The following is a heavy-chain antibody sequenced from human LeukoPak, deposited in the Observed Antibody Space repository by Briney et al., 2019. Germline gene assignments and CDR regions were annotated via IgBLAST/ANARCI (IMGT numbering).Heavy chain of an antibody. CDR3: ARDSGEVPDY. V-gene: IGHV1-2*02. D-gene: IGHD3-10*01. Sequence: ASVKVSCKGSGYTFTSYGISWVRQAPGQGLEWMGWIDPNNGGTKYAQNFQGRVTMTRDTSISTAYMELDRLRFDDTAVYYCARDSGEVPDYWGQGTLVTVSS. CDR1: GYTFTSYG. J-gene: IGHJ4*02. CDR2: IDPNNGGT.